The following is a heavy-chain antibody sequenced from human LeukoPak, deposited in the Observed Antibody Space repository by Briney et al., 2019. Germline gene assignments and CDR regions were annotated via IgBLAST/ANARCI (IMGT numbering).Heavy chain of an antibody. CDR1: VGSFSGYY. CDR2: IYYSGSN. D-gene: IGHD3-3*01. CDR3: ARADANYDFWSGYLLGYAFDI. J-gene: IGHJ3*02. V-gene: IGHV4-59*01. Sequence: SETLSLTCAVYVGSFSGYYWSWIRQPPGKGLEWIGYIYYSGSNNYNPSLKSRVTISVDTSKNQFSLKLSSVTAADTAVYYCARADANYDFWSGYLLGYAFDIWGQGTMVTVSS.